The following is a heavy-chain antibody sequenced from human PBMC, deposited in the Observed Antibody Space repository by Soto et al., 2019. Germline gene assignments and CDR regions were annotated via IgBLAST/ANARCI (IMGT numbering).Heavy chain of an antibody. Sequence: GRSLRLSCAASGFTFSSYAMSWVRQAPGKGLEWVSGISGRGDSTYYADSVKGRFTISRDNSKHALYLQLNSLRAEDTAVYYCAKGVPGIAVAGTGYFQNWGQGTLVTVSS. CDR3: AKGVPGIAVAGTGYFQN. CDR2: ISGRGDST. CDR1: GFTFSSYA. D-gene: IGHD6-19*01. V-gene: IGHV3-23*01. J-gene: IGHJ1*01.